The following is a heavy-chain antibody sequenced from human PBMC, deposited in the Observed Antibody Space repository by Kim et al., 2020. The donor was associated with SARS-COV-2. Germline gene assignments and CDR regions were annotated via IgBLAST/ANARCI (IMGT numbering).Heavy chain of an antibody. V-gene: IGHV4-59*01. D-gene: IGHD6-13*01. CDR3: ARFIAAAGAIDY. Sequence: NPPLTRRVTISVATSKNQFSLKLSSVTAADTAVYYCARFIAAAGAIDYWGQGTLVTVSS. J-gene: IGHJ4*02.